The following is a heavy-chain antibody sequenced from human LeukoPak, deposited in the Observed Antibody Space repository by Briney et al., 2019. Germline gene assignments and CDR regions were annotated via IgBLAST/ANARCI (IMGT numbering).Heavy chain of an antibody. CDR3: ARDHNWGPDY. D-gene: IGHD7-27*01. CDR2: INPNSGGT. Sequence: ASVKVSCKASGYTFSDYNIHWVRQAPGQGLEWMGRINPNSGGTNYAQKFQGRVSLTRDTSISTAYMELSRLTSDDTAVYYCARDHNWGPDYWGQGTLVSVSS. CDR1: GYTFSDYN. J-gene: IGHJ4*02. V-gene: IGHV1-2*06.